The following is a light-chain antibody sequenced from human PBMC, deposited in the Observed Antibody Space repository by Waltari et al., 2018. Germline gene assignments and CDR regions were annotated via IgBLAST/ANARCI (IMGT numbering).Light chain of an antibody. CDR2: VNSDGSH. J-gene: IGLJ3*02. CDR3: QTGGHGTWV. CDR1: SGHSTNI. V-gene: IGLV4-69*01. Sequence: QLVLIQSPSASASPGASVQPTCTLDSGHSTNINARHQQQPQKGPRYLTRVNSDGSHIKGDDIPDRFSGSSSSSGAERYLTISSVQSEDEADYYCQTGGHGTWVFGGGTKLTVL.